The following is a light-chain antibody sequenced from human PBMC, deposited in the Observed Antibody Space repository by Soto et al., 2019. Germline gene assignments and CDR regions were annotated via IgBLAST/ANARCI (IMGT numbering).Light chain of an antibody. CDR3: QLYDSSSLFS. V-gene: IGKV3-20*01. CDR2: GAS. Sequence: EIVLTQSPGTLSLSPGERATLSCRASQSVSSNYLAWYRQTPGQAPRLLISGASSRATGIPDRFSGSGSGTDFDVTISKLEPEDFAGYYCQLYDSSSLFSFGPGTKVEVK. CDR1: QSVSSNY. J-gene: IGKJ3*01.